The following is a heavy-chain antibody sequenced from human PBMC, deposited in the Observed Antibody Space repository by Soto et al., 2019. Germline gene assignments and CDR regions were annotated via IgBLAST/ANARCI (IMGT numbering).Heavy chain of an antibody. J-gene: IGHJ4*02. CDR2: VSGSGGTT. CDR3: VRHTAIYFRGECDY. D-gene: IGHD1-26*01. V-gene: IGHV3-23*01. CDR1: GFTFSSYA. Sequence: VQLLESGGGLVQPGGSLRLSCAASGFTFSSYAITWVRQAPGKGLEWVSAVSGSGGTTYYADSARGRFTISRDNSKDTVYLQMDNLRAEDTAVYFCVRHTAIYFRGECDYWGQGVLVTVSS.